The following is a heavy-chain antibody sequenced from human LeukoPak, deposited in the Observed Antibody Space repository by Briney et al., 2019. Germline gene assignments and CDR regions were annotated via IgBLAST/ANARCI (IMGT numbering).Heavy chain of an antibody. CDR1: GFTFSSYS. CDR3: ARDLGVSGSGRGMDV. Sequence: GGSLRLSCAASGFTFSSYSMNWVRQAPGKGLEWVSYISSSSSTIYYADSVKGRFTISRGNAKNSLYLQMNSLRAEDTAVYYCARDLGVSGSGRGMDVWGQGTTVTVSS. CDR2: ISSSSSTI. V-gene: IGHV3-48*04. J-gene: IGHJ6*02. D-gene: IGHD3-10*01.